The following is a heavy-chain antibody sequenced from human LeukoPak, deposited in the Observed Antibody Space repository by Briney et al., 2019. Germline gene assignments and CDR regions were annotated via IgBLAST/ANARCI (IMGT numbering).Heavy chain of an antibody. CDR1: GGSISSSNW. J-gene: IGHJ6*02. CDR3: ARGPYYYDSSGYYIPYYGMDV. D-gene: IGHD3-22*01. V-gene: IGHV4-4*02. CDR2: IYHSGST. Sequence: SGTLSLTCAVSGGSISSSNWWSWVRQPPGKGLEWIGEIYHSGSTNYSPSLKSRVTITVDKSKNQFSLKLSSVTAADTAVYYCARGPYYYDSSGYYIPYYGMDVWGQGTTVTVSS.